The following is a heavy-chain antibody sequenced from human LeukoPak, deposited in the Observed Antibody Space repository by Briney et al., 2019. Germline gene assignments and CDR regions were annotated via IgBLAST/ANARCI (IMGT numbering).Heavy chain of an antibody. CDR3: AKDRGYCSSTSCILSTP. Sequence: GGSLRLSCAASGFTFSSYGMHWVRQAPGKGLEWVAFIRYDGSNKYYADSVKGRFTISRDNSKNTLYLQMNTLRAEDTAVYYCAKDRGYCSSTSCILSTPWGQGTLVTVSS. D-gene: IGHD2-2*03. V-gene: IGHV3-30*02. CDR2: IRYDGSNK. CDR1: GFTFSSYG. J-gene: IGHJ5*02.